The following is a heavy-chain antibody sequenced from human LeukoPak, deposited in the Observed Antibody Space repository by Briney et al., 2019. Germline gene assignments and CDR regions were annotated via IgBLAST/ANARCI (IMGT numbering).Heavy chain of an antibody. CDR2: ISSSSSYI. D-gene: IGHD1-14*01. Sequence: GGSLRLSCAASGFTFSSYSMNWVRQAPGKGLEWVSSISSSSSYIYYADSVKGRFTISRDNAKNSLYLQMNSLKAEDTAVYYCARDNPDRSWFDPWGQGTLVTVSS. CDR1: GFTFSSYS. CDR3: ARDNPDRSWFDP. J-gene: IGHJ5*02. V-gene: IGHV3-21*01.